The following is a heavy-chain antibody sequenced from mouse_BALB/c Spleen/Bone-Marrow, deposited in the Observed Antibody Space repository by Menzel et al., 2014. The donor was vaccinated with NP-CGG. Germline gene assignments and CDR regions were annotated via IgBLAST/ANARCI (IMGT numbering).Heavy chain of an antibody. J-gene: IGHJ2*01. CDR3: ARLGYYGYFDY. CDR2: INPDSSTI. Sequence: RFLESGGGLVQPGGSLKLSCAASGFDFSRYWMSWVRQAPGKGLEWIGEINPDSSTINYTPSLKDKFIISRDNAKNTLYLQMSKVRSEDTALYYCARLGYYGYFDYWGQGTTLTVSS. V-gene: IGHV4-1*02. D-gene: IGHD2-3*01. CDR1: GFDFSRYW.